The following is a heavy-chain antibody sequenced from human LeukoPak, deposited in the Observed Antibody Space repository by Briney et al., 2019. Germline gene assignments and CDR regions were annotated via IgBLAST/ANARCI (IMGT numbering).Heavy chain of an antibody. Sequence: GGSLRLSCAASGFTFSSYAMSWVRQAPGKGLEWVSVISGGGDSTYYADSVKGRFTISRDNSKNTLYLQMNSLRAEDTAVYYCGKKITSRGSGGYDYWGQGTLVTVSS. D-gene: IGHD3-10*01. J-gene: IGHJ4*02. CDR1: GFTFSSYA. V-gene: IGHV3-23*01. CDR2: ISGGGDST. CDR3: GKKITSRGSGGYDY.